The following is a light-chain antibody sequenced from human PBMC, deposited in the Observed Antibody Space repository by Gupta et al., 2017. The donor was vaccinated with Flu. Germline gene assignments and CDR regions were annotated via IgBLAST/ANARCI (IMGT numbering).Light chain of an antibody. Sequence: QSVLTQPPSASGTPGQRVTLSCSGSSTNLGSHPVNWYQQFPGTVPKLLIYSNNQRPSGVPDRFSGSKSGTSASLAISGLQSEDEADYYCGAWDDSLNGFYVFGSGTEVTVL. CDR3: GAWDDSLNGFYV. CDR1: STNLGSHP. V-gene: IGLV1-44*01. CDR2: SNN. J-gene: IGLJ1*01.